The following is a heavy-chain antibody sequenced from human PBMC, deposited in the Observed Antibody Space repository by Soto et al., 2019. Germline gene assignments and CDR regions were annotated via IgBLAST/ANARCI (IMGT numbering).Heavy chain of an antibody. D-gene: IGHD6-13*01. CDR1: GFTFSSYA. J-gene: IGHJ4*02. CDR3: AKDAAAAAWPDY. Sequence: LRLSCAASGFTFSSYAMSCVLQAPGKGLEWVSAISGSGGSTYYADSVKGRFTISRDNSKNTLYLQMNSLRAEDTAVYYCAKDAAAAAWPDYWGQGTLVTVSS. CDR2: ISGSGGST. V-gene: IGHV3-23*01.